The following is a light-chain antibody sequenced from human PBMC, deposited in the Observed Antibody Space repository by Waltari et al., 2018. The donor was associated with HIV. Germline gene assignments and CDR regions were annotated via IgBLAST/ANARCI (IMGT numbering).Light chain of an antibody. CDR2: GAS. V-gene: IGKV3-20*01. Sequence: ETVLTQSPGTLSLSPGERATLSCRASQSVSAFYLAWYQQKPGQAPRLLIYGASSRATGIPDRFSGSGSGTDFTLTISRLEPEDFAVYYCQQYGDSQITFGHGTRLEIK. CDR1: QSVSAFY. CDR3: QQYGDSQIT. J-gene: IGKJ5*01.